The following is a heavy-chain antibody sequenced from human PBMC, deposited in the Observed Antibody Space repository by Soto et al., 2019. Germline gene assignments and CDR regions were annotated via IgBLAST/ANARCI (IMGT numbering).Heavy chain of an antibody. D-gene: IGHD5-18*01. CDR3: AKAHPDTAMSHYYGMDV. V-gene: IGHV3-23*01. CDR1: GFTFSSYA. J-gene: IGHJ6*02. CDR2: ISGSGGSI. Sequence: EGQLRESGGGLVQPGGSLRLSCAASGFTFSSYAMSWVRQAPGKGLEWVSGISGSGGSIYYADSVKGRFSVSRDKSKNTLYLQMNSLRAEDTALYYCAKAHPDTAMSHYYGMDVWGQGTTVTVSS.